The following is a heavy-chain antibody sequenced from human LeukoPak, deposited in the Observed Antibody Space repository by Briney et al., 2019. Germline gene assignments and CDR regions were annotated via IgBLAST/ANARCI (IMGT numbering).Heavy chain of an antibody. Sequence: PGGSLRLSCAASGFTFSSYAMHWVRQAPGKGLEWVAVISHDGSNKYYADSVKGRFTISRDNSKNTLYLQMNSLRAEDTAVYYCARGGEGWNYVRPSAFDIWGQGTMVTVSS. J-gene: IGHJ3*02. D-gene: IGHD1-7*01. V-gene: IGHV3-30-3*01. CDR3: ARGGEGWNYVRPSAFDI. CDR2: ISHDGSNK. CDR1: GFTFSSYA.